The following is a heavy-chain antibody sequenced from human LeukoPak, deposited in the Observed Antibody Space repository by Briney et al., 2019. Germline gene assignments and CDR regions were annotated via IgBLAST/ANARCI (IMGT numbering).Heavy chain of an antibody. CDR2: ITSSGSVI. CDR1: GFTFSSYE. V-gene: IGHV3-48*03. Sequence: GGSLRLSCTASGFTFSSYEMNWVRQAPGKGLEWVSYITSSGSVIYYADSVKGRFTISRDNAKNSLYLQMNSPRAEDTAVYYCASSGSYFDYWGQGTLVTVSS. CDR3: ASSGSYFDY. J-gene: IGHJ4*02. D-gene: IGHD1-26*01.